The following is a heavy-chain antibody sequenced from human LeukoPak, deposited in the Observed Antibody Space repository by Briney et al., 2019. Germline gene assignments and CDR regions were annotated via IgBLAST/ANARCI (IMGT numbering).Heavy chain of an antibody. CDR3: ARGPPGSGMDV. Sequence: ASVRVSCKASGYTFTSNYIHWVRQAPGQGLEWMGMIYPRDGSTSYAQKFQGRVTITADESTSTAYMELSSLRSEDTAVYYCARGPPGSGMDVWGQGTTVTVSS. V-gene: IGHV1-46*01. D-gene: IGHD3-10*01. J-gene: IGHJ6*02. CDR2: IYPRDGST. CDR1: GYTFTSNY.